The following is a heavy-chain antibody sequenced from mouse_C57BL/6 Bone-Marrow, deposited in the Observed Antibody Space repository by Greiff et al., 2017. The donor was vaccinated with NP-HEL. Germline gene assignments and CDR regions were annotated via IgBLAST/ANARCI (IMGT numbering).Heavy chain of an antibody. V-gene: IGHV1-64*01. CDR1: GYTFTSYW. Sequence: QVQLQQPGAELVKPGASVKLSCKASGYTFTSYWMHWVKQRPGQGLEWIGMIHPNSGSTNYNEKFKSKATLTVDKSSSTAYMQLSSLTSEDSAVYYCARKGPTGWYFEGWGTGTTVTVSS. J-gene: IGHJ1*03. CDR2: IHPNSGST. D-gene: IGHD1-1*01. CDR3: ARKGPTGWYFEG.